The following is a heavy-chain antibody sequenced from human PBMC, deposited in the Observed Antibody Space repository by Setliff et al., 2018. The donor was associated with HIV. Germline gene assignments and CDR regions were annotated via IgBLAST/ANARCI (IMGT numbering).Heavy chain of an antibody. V-gene: IGHV3-30*02. J-gene: IGHJ3*02. Sequence: CAAFGFTFSNYGMHWVRQAPGKGLEWVAFIRYDGSNQYYADSVKGRFTISRDNSKNTLYLQMNSLRAEDTAVYYCAKDGDYRNGDYDAFDIWGLGTMVTVSS. CDR3: AKDGDYRNGDYDAFDI. CDR1: GFTFSNYG. D-gene: IGHD4-4*01. CDR2: IRYDGSNQ.